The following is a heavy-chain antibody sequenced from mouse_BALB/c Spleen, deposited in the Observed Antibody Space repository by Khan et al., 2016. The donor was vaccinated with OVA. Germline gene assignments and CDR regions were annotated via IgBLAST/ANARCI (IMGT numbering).Heavy chain of an antibody. CDR2: ISSYYGVP. CDR1: GYTFTDYA. V-gene: IGHV1S137*01. D-gene: IGHD1-1*02. CDR3: AGGGKFDY. Sequence: QVQLQQSGAELVRPGVSLKISCKGSGYTFTDYAMHWVKQSHAKSLEWIGVISSYYGVPYYNQKFKGKATMTVDRSSSTAYLELARLTSEDSAIYCCAGGGKFDYRGKGTLVTVS. J-gene: IGHJ3*01.